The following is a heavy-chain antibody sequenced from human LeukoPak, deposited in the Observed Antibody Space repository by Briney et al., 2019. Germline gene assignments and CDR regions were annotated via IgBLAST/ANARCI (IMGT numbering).Heavy chain of an antibody. CDR1: GGSISSGGYS. CDR2: IYHSGST. V-gene: IGHV4-30-2*01. J-gene: IGHJ3*02. D-gene: IGHD2-2*02. CDR3: GYQLLYQDDAFDI. Sequence: PSQTLSLTCAVSGGSISSGGYSWSWIRQPPGKGLEWIGYIYHSGSTYYNPSLKSRVTISVDRSKNQFSLKLSSVTAADTAVYYCGYQLLYQDDAFDIWGQGTMVTVSS.